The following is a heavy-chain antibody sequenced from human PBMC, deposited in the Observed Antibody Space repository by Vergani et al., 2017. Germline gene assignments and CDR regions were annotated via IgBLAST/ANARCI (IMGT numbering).Heavy chain of an antibody. CDR1: GASVNSYY. D-gene: IGHD4/OR15-4a*01. CDR2: VSFRGDT. V-gene: IGHV4-59*02. CDR3: ARSRIYYGARSPDY. J-gene: IGHJ4*02. Sequence: QVKLQESGPGLVKPSETLSLTCTVSGASVNSYYWSWIRQPAGKGLEWMGYVSFRGDTLYDPSVKGRMTISLNTSSNQFSLYLTSVTAADTAVYYCARSRIYYGARSPDYWGQGTLVTVSS.